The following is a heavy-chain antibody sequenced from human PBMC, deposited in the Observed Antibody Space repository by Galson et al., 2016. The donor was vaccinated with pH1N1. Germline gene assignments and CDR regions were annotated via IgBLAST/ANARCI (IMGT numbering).Heavy chain of an antibody. Sequence: SETLSLTCAVSGYSISTGYYWGWTRQPPGKGLEWIGSIYQSGSTDYNPSLKSRVTIAVDTSKNQFSLKLSSVTAADSALYYCARQSAVAGTGKFDYWGQGILVTVSS. J-gene: IGHJ4*02. CDR2: IYQSGST. V-gene: IGHV4-38-2*01. D-gene: IGHD6-19*01. CDR1: GYSISTGYY. CDR3: ARQSAVAGTGKFDY.